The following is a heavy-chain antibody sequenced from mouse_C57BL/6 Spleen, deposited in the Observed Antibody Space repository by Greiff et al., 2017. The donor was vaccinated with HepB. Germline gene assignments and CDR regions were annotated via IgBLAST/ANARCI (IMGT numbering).Heavy chain of an antibody. V-gene: IGHV1-50*01. D-gene: IGHD1-1*01. J-gene: IGHJ4*01. CDR1: GYTFTSYW. CDR3: ARRGYYYGSSYLSYYAMDY. CDR2: IDPSDSYT. Sequence: QVQLKQPGAELVKPGASVKLSCKASGYTFTSYWMQWVKQRPGQGLEWIGEIDPSDSYTNYNQKFKGKATLTVDTSSSTAYMQLSSLTSEDSAVYYCARRGYYYGSSYLSYYAMDYWGQGTSVTVSS.